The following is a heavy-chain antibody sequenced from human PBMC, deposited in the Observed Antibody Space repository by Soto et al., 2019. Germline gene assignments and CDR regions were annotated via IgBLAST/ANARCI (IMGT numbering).Heavy chain of an antibody. J-gene: IGHJ4*02. Sequence: LSLTCTVSGVSISSGDHYWTWIRQHPGKGLEWIGFLYSSGSASYNPSLESRVTISIDTSKNQFSLRLNSVTAADTAVYYCATGQVEIARGFVWGQGTLVTVSS. CDR1: GVSISSGDHY. CDR2: LYSSGSA. CDR3: ATGQVEIARGFV. V-gene: IGHV4-31*03. D-gene: IGHD3-10*01.